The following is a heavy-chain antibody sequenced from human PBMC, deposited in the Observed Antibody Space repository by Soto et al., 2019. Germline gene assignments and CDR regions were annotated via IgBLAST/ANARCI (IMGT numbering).Heavy chain of an antibody. V-gene: IGHV3-74*03. D-gene: IGHD5-18*01. CDR1: GFTISSYW. J-gene: IGHJ6*01. CDR3: ARVTAMATFLFYGLDV. CDR2: INSDGRTA. Sequence: EGSLRLCCAASGFTISSYWMNWVRQVPGKGLVWVARINSDGRTATYAESVKGRFTISRDNAKNTLFLQMNRLRAEDTAVYYCARVTAMATFLFYGLDVWGQGTTVTVSS.